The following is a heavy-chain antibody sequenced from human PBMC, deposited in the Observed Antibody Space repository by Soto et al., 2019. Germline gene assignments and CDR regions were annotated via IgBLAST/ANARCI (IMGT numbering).Heavy chain of an antibody. CDR3: VRDYGSGMDC. D-gene: IGHD3-10*01. Sequence: QVQLVESGGGVVQPGRSLRLSCAASGLTFSSYGMHWVRQAPGKGLDWVALIWYDGSNKYYGDSVKGRFTISRDNSKNTLYLQMNSLRAEDTAVYYCVRDYGSGMDCWGQGTLVTVSS. CDR1: GLTFSSYG. J-gene: IGHJ4*02. V-gene: IGHV3-33*01. CDR2: IWYDGSNK.